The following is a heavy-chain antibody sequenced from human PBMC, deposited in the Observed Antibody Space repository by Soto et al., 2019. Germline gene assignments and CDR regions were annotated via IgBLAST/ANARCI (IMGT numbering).Heavy chain of an antibody. V-gene: IGHV1-69*01. CDR2: IIPIFGTA. CDR1: GGTFSSYA. J-gene: IGHJ5*02. CDR3: ARVRTRCGSHWNGGWGWFDP. D-gene: IGHD1-26*01. Sequence: QVQLVQSGAEVKKPGSSVKVSCKASGGTFSSYAISWVRQAPGQGLEWMGGIIPIFGTANYAQKFQGGVTITADEATSTAYMERSSLRSEDTAVYYCARVRTRCGSHWNGGWGWFDPWGQGTLVTVSS.